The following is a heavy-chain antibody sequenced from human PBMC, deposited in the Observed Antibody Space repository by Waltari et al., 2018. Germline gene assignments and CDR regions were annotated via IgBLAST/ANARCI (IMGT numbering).Heavy chain of an antibody. CDR2: IYYSGST. CDR1: GGSISSYY. J-gene: IGHJ6*03. Sequence: QVQLQESGPGLVKPSETLSLTCTVSGGSISSYYWSWIRQPPGKGLEWIGYIYYSGSTNYNPSLKSRVTISVDTSKNQFSLKLSSVTAADTAVYYCARLREMATITLDYYYYMDVWGKGTTVTISS. CDR3: ARLREMATITLDYYYYMDV. D-gene: IGHD5-12*01. V-gene: IGHV4-59*08.